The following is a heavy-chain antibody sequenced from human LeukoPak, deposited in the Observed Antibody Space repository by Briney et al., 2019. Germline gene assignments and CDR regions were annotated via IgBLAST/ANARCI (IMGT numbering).Heavy chain of an antibody. J-gene: IGHJ6*02. CDR3: ARLGGKRDVDSFYNAMDV. D-gene: IGHD1-14*01. Sequence: SETLSLTCIVSGGSIGSYYWTWIRQPPGNRLEWIGDIYYSGSTNYNPSLKSRLTISVDTSKNQFSLKLSSVTAADTAVYYCARLGGKRDVDSFYNAMDVWGQGTTVTVSS. CDR1: GGSIGSYY. CDR2: IYYSGST. V-gene: IGHV4-59*03.